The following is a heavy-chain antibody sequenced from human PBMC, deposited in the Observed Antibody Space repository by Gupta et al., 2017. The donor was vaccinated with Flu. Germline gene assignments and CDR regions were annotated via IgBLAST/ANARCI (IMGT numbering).Heavy chain of an antibody. CDR2: VGAGGDRT. D-gene: IGHD6-13*01. CDR3: AKDRSGNPAIDY. V-gene: IGHV3-23*01. CDR1: GFTFSDYA. J-gene: IGHJ4*02. Sequence: EVQLLESGGALVQPGGSLRLSCAASGFTFSDYAMNWVRQAPGKGLEGVSTVGAGGDRTYYADSGMGRFTISRDNSKNTVYLQMNSLRGDDTAVYYCAKDRSGNPAIDYWGQGTLVTVSA.